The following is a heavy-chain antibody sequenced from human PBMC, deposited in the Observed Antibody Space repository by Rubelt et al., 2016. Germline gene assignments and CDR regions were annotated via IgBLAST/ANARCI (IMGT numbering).Heavy chain of an antibody. CDR2: INPSGGST. CDR1: GHTFTSYD. D-gene: IGHD5-24*01. J-gene: IGHJ4*02. V-gene: IGHV1-46*01. Sequence: QVQLVQSGAEVKKPGASVEVSCKASGHTFTSYDINWVRQATGQGLEWMGIINPSGGSTSYAQKFQGRVTMTRDTSTSTVYMELSSLRSEDTAVYYCARTKTVEMATIPLAYWGQGTLVTVSS. CDR3: ARTKTVEMATIPLAY.